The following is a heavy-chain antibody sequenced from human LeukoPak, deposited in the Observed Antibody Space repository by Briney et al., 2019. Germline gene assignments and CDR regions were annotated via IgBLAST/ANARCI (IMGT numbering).Heavy chain of an antibody. J-gene: IGHJ4*02. CDR2: ISGSGGST. D-gene: IGHD3-22*01. Sequence: GGSLRLSCAASGFTFSSYAMCWVRQAPGKGLEWVSAISGSGGSTYYADSMKGRFTISRDNSKNTLYLQMNSLRAEDTAVYYCAKARSTTMIVVVTKPLGYWGQGTLVTVSS. V-gene: IGHV3-23*01. CDR3: AKARSTTMIVVVTKPLGY. CDR1: GFTFSSYA.